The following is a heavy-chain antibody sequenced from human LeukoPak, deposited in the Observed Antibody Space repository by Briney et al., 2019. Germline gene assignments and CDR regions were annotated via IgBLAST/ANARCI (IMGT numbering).Heavy chain of an antibody. J-gene: IGHJ4*02. D-gene: IGHD1-1*01. Sequence: SETLSLTCTVSGGSISSYYWGWLRQPPGKGLEWLGSIYYSGSTYYNTSLKSRVTISVDTSKNQFSLKLSSVTAADTAVYYCARDRGTWNDDGFDYWGQGTLVTVSS. V-gene: IGHV4-39*07. CDR3: ARDRGTWNDDGFDY. CDR2: IYYSGST. CDR1: GGSISSYY.